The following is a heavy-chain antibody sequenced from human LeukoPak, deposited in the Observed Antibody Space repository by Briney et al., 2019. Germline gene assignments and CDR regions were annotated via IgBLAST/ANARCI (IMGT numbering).Heavy chain of an antibody. J-gene: IGHJ4*02. CDR1: GGSISNYY. D-gene: IGHD4-17*01. CDR3: ARRNYGDYDHYFDY. V-gene: IGHV4-59*08. Sequence: SETLSLTCTVSGGSISNYYWIWIRQPPGKGLEWIGYISYSGTTNYNPSLKSRVTISVDTSQNQFSLKLSSVTAADTAVYFCARRNYGDYDHYFDYWGQGTLVTVSS. CDR2: ISYSGTT.